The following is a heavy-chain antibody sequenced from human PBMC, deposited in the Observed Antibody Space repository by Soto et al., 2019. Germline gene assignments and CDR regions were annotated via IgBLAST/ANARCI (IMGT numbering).Heavy chain of an antibody. CDR1: GFTFTSSA. J-gene: IGHJ4*02. Sequence: GASVKVSCKASGFTFTSSAVQWVRQARGQRLEWIGWIVVGSGNTNYAQKFQERVTITRDMSTSTAYMELSSLRSEDTAVYYCAAGGRVDYYDSSGSLYWGQGTLVTVSS. CDR2: IVVGSGNT. V-gene: IGHV1-58*01. D-gene: IGHD3-22*01. CDR3: AAGGRVDYYDSSGSLY.